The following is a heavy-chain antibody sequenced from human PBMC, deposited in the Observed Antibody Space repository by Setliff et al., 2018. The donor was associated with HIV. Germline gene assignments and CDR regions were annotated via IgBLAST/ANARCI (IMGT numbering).Heavy chain of an antibody. CDR1: GDSLTSGAYY. Sequence: SETLSLTCTVSGDSLTSGAYYWNWVRQHPGKGLEWIGYIFYSGNSYYNPSLKSRVTMSVDTSKNEFSLKVNSVTAADTAVHYCARSPRIGVAGEFEYWGQGTLVTVSS. J-gene: IGHJ4*02. CDR2: IFYSGNS. V-gene: IGHV4-31*02. CDR3: ARSPRIGVAGEFEY. D-gene: IGHD6-19*01.